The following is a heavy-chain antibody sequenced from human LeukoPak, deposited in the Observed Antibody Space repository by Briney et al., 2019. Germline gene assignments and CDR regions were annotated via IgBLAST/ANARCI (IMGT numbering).Heavy chain of an antibody. CDR2: ISPSSSYT. D-gene: IGHD6-19*01. Sequence: PGGSLRLSCAASGFTFTDYYMSWIRQAPGKGLEWVSYISPSSSYTNYADSVKGRFTISRDNAKNSLYLQMNSLRAGDTAVYYCVRDWRSSGCFDYWGQGALVTVSS. V-gene: IGHV3-11*05. CDR3: VRDWRSSGCFDY. CDR1: GFTFTDYY. J-gene: IGHJ4*02.